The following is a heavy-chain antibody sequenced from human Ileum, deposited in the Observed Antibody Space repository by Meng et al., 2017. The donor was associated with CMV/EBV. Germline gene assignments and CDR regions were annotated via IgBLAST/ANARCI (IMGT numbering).Heavy chain of an antibody. J-gene: IGHJ4*02. CDR1: GGSFSGYY. D-gene: IGHD1-1*01. CDR2: INHSGST. CDR3: ASTFSDTDWNFDY. Sequence: VLLQQWGAGLLKPSETLSLTCAVYGGSFSGYYWSWIRQPPGNGLEWIGEINHSGSTNYNPSLKSRVTMSVDTSKNQFSLNLSSVTAADTAVYYCASTFSDTDWNFDYWGQGTLVTVSS. V-gene: IGHV4-34*01.